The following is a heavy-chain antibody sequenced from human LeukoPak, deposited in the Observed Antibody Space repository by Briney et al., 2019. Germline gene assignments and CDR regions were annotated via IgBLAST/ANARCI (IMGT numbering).Heavy chain of an antibody. D-gene: IGHD2-15*01. CDR1: GGSFSSYS. CDR2: IYYSGST. J-gene: IGHJ4*02. Sequence: SETLSLTCTVSGGSFSSYSWSWFRQPPGKGLEWIGYIYYSGSTNYNPSLKSRVTISVDTSKSQFSLKLSSVTAADTAVYYCARGIVVVTASYFDYWGQGTLVTVSS. V-gene: IGHV4-59*01. CDR3: ARGIVVVTASYFDY.